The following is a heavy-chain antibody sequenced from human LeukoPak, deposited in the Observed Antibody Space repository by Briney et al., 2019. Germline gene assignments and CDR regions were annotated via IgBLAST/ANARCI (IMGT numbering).Heavy chain of an antibody. Sequence: PSETLSLTCAVYGGSFSGYYWSWIRQPPGKGLEWIGEINHSGSTNYNPSLKSRVTISVDTSKNQFSLKLSSVTAADTAVYYCARGPAFDLWGRGTLVTVSS. CDR2: INHSGST. J-gene: IGHJ2*01. CDR1: GGSFSGYY. CDR3: ARGPAFDL. V-gene: IGHV4-34*01.